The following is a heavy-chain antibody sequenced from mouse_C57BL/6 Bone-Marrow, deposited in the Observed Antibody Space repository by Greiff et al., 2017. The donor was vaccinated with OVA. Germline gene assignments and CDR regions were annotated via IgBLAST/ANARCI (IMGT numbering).Heavy chain of an antibody. CDR1: GFTFTSYW. D-gene: IGHD1-1*01. V-gene: IGHV1-64*01. Sequence: QVQLKQSGAELVKPGASVKLSCKASGFTFTSYWMHWVNQRPGQGLEWIGMIHPNSGSTNYNEKFKSKATLTVDKSSSKAYMQLSSLTSEDSAVYYCAGYITTVVIWGQGTTLAVSS. CDR3: AGYITTVVI. CDR2: IHPNSGST. J-gene: IGHJ2*01.